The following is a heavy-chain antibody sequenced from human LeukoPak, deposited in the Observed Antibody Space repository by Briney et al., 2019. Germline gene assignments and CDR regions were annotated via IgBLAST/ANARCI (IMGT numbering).Heavy chain of an antibody. V-gene: IGHV4-38-2*02. CDR3: ARDLSSSSNYVDGTFDF. Sequence: PSETLSLTCIVSGYSISSGYYWGWIRRPPGKGLEWIGSIYHSGSTYYNPSLKSRVTISLGTSKNQFSLKLSSVTAADTAVYYCARDLSSSSNYVDGTFDFWGQGTLVTVSS. CDR1: GYSISSGYY. D-gene: IGHD4-11*01. CDR2: IYHSGST. J-gene: IGHJ3*01.